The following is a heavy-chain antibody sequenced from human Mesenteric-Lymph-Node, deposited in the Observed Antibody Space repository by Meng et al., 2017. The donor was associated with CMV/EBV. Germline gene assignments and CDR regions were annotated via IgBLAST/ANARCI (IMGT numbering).Heavy chain of an antibody. CDR2: LYYSGST. Sequence: SGCYYWSWIRQHPGKGLEWIGYLYYSGSTYYNPSLKRRVTISVDTSKNQFSLKLSSVTAADTAVYYCARDQLSRYCSSTSCSNGFDPWGQGTLVTVSS. V-gene: IGHV4-31*02. J-gene: IGHJ5*02. D-gene: IGHD2-2*01. CDR3: ARDQLSRYCSSTSCSNGFDP. CDR1: SGCYY.